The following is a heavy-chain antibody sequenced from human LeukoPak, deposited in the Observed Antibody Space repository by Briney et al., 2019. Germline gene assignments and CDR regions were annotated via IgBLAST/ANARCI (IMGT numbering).Heavy chain of an antibody. CDR2: ISSSSSYI. CDR3: ARDLGGAFDI. CDR1: GFTFSSYS. J-gene: IGHJ3*02. V-gene: IGHV3-21*01. D-gene: IGHD1-26*01. Sequence: GGSLRLSCAASGFTFSSYSMNWVRQAPGKGLEWVSSISSSSSYIYYADSVKGRFTISRDNAKNSLHLQMNSLRAEDTAVYYCARDLGGAFDIWGQGTMVTVSS.